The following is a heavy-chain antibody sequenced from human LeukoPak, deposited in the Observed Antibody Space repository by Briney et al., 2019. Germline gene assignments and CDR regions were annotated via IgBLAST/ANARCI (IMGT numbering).Heavy chain of an antibody. CDR3: ARDYLLMDFLSGLNYFDY. D-gene: IGHD3-3*01. CDR2: ITSSGSTI. CDR1: GITLRDYS. J-gene: IGHJ4*02. Sequence: GGSLRLSCAASGITLRDYSMNWGRQAPRKGLEWGSYITSSGSTIYYADSVKGRFTISRDNAKNSLYLQMNTLRAEDTAVYYCARDYLLMDFLSGLNYFDYWGQGTLVTVSS. V-gene: IGHV3-48*01.